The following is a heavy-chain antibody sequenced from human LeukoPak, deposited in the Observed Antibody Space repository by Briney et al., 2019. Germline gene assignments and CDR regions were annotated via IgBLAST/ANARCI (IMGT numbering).Heavy chain of an antibody. CDR1: GFTFSSFG. J-gene: IGHJ4*02. D-gene: IGHD7-27*01. CDR2: ITGSGRST. V-gene: IGHV3-23*01. Sequence: GGSLRLSCAAPGFTFSSFGMSWVRQAPGKGLEWVSAITGSGRSTYYADSVKGRFTVSRDNSKNTLYLQMNSLRTDDTAVYYCAKDFPNWGCDYWGQGTLVTVSS. CDR3: AKDFPNWGCDY.